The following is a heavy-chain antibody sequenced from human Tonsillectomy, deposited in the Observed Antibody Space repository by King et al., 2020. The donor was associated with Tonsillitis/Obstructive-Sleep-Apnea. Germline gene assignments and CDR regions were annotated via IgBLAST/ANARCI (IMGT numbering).Heavy chain of an antibody. CDR2: IIPIFGTA. J-gene: IGHJ6*03. V-gene: IGHV1-69*01. Sequence: VQLVQSGAEVKKPGSSVKVSCKASGGTFSSYAITWVRQAPGQGLEWMGGIIPIFGTANYAQKFQGRVTITADDSTSTGYMELSSLRSEDTAVYYCARARIFGVVNGYFMDVWGKGTTVTVSS. D-gene: IGHD3-3*01. CDR1: GGTFSSYA. CDR3: ARARIFGVVNGYFMDV.